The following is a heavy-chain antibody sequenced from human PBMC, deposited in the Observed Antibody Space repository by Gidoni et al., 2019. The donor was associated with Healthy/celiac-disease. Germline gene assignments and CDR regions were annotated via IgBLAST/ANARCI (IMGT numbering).Heavy chain of an antibody. CDR1: GGTFRSYA. V-gene: IGHV1-69*01. Sequence: QVQLVQSGAEVQKPGSSVKVSCKASGGTFRSYAISWVRQAPGQGLEWMGGIIPIFGTANYAQKFQGRVTITADESTSTAYMELSSLRSEDTAVYYCARVFGPVVAATKYNWFDPWGQGTLVTVSS. CDR2: IIPIFGTA. D-gene: IGHD2-15*01. CDR3: ARVFGPVVAATKYNWFDP. J-gene: IGHJ5*02.